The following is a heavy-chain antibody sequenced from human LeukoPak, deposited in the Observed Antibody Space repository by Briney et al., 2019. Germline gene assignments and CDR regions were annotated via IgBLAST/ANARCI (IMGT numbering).Heavy chain of an antibody. CDR2: ISSRGYTI. CDR3: ARAIYDSSGYCVDY. Sequence: GGSLRLSCAASGFTFSSYEMNWVRQAPGKGLEWVSHISSRGYTIHYADSVKGRFTISRDNAKNSLYLEMNSLRAEDTAVYYCARAIYDSSGYCVDYWGQGTLVTVSS. V-gene: IGHV3-48*03. J-gene: IGHJ4*02. CDR1: GFTFSSYE. D-gene: IGHD3-22*01.